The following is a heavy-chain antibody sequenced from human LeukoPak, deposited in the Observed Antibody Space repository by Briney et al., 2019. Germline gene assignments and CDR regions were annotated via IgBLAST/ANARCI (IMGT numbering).Heavy chain of an antibody. CDR2: INHSGST. Sequence: SETVSLTCAVYGGSFSGYYWSWIRQPPGKGLEWIGEINHSGSTNYNPSLKSRVTISVDTSKNQFSLKLSSVTAADTAVYYCARGGYGGYADNWFDPWGQGTLVTVSS. CDR3: ARGGYGGYADNWFDP. D-gene: IGHD5-12*01. V-gene: IGHV4-34*01. J-gene: IGHJ5*02. CDR1: GGSFSGYY.